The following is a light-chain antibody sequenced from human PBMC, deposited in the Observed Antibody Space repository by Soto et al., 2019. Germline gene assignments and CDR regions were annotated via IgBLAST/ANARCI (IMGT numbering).Light chain of an antibody. CDR1: QSVSSSY. Sequence: EIVLTQSPGTLSLSPGERATLSCRAGQSVSSSYLAWYQQKPGQAPRLLIYGASTRATGIPARFSGSGSGTEYTLTISGLQSEDFAVYYCHQYNIWPPLLFGGGTKVDIK. CDR3: HQYNIWPPLL. CDR2: GAS. V-gene: IGKV3-15*01. J-gene: IGKJ4*01.